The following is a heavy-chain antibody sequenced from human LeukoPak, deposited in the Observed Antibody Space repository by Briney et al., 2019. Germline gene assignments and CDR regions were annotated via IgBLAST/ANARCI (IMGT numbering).Heavy chain of an antibody. CDR3: VRDNPRCCGVVPANIDDY. D-gene: IGHD2-15*01. Sequence: GGSLRLSCAASGFIFSRDSMNWVRQAPGKGLEWVSYINGGGSPIFYADSVRGRFTISRDDAKNSLYLQMNSLRAEDTAVYYCVRDNPRCCGVVPANIDDYWGQGTLVTVSS. CDR1: GFIFSRDS. V-gene: IGHV3-48*01. CDR2: INGGGSPI. J-gene: IGHJ4*02.